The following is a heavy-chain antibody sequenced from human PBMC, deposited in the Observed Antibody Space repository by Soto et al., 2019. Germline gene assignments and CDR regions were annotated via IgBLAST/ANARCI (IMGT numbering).Heavy chain of an antibody. J-gene: IGHJ3*02. Sequence: GGSLRLSCAASGFTFSSYWMRWVRQAPGKGLEWVANIKQDGSEKYYVDSVKGRFTISRDNAKNSLYLQMNSLRAEDTAVYYCARVSGGGSYVDAFDIWGQGTMVTVSS. D-gene: IGHD1-26*01. V-gene: IGHV3-7*01. CDR3: ARVSGGGSYVDAFDI. CDR1: GFTFSSYW. CDR2: IKQDGSEK.